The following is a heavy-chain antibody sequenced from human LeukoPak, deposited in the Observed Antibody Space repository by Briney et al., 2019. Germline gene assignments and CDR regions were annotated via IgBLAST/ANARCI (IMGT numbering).Heavy chain of an antibody. CDR2: IYYSGST. D-gene: IGHD5-18*01. J-gene: IGHJ3*02. CDR3: ARLGGYSYGYSGAFDI. Sequence: SETLSLTCTVSGGSISSSVYYWGWIRQPPGKGLEWIGNIYYSGSTYYNPSLKSRFSISVDTSKKHFSLRLSSVTAADTAVYYCARLGGYSYGYSGAFDIWGQGTMVTVSS. CDR1: GGSISSSVYY. V-gene: IGHV4-39*02.